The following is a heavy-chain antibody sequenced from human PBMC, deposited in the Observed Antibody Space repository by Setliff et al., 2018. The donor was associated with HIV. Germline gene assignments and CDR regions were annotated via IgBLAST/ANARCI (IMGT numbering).Heavy chain of an antibody. CDR3: ALANIVSTARWNH. CDR1: GYIFSAYY. Sequence: GASVKVSCKTSGYIFSAYYVHWLRRAPGQGLEWMGWINYNNGDTKYAEKFQGRVTMTRDTSISTLYMDLNRLTSDDTAVYYCALANIVSTARWNHWGRGTLGTVSS. D-gene: IGHD1-1*01. CDR2: INYNNGDT. J-gene: IGHJ4*02. V-gene: IGHV1-2*02.